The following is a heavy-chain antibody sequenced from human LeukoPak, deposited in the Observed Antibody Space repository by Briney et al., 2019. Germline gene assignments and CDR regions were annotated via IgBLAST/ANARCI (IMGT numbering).Heavy chain of an antibody. V-gene: IGHV3-33*01. CDR3: AREAVGPTLKYYFDY. CDR1: GFTFSSYG. J-gene: IGHJ4*02. D-gene: IGHD1-26*01. CDR2: IWDDGSNK. Sequence: GGSLRLSCAASGFTFSSYGMHWVRQAPGKGLEWVAVIWDDGSNKYYADSVKGRFTISRDNPKNTLYLQMNSLRAEDTAVYYCAREAVGPTLKYYFDYWGQGTLVTVSS.